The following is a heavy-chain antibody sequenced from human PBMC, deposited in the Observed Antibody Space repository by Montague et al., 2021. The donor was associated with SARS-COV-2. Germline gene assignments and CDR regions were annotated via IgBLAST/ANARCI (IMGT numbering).Heavy chain of an antibody. D-gene: IGHD3-9*01. CDR1: GGSISSGGYY. CDR2: IYNSGST. V-gene: IGHV4-39*01. J-gene: IGHJ5*02. Sequence: SETLSLTCTVSGGSISSGGYYWGWIRQPPGKGLEWIGSIYNSGSTYYNPSLKSRVTISVDTSKNQFSLRLSSVTAADTAVYYCARQAIKFTHWFDPWGQGTLVTVSS. CDR3: ARQAIKFTHWFDP.